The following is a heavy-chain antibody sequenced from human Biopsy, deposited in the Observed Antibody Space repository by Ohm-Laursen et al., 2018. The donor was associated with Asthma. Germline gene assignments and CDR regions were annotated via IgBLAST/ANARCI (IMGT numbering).Heavy chain of an antibody. V-gene: IGHV4-39*01. CDR3: ARHDHRWDTYADF. CDR1: GGSITSSSYY. Sequence: SDTLSLTWTVSGGSITSSSYYWGWIRQPPGKGMEWIGSMYHSGSPYYHPSLKSRATISVDTSKNHLSLKMSSVTAADTAVYYCARHDHRWDTYADFWGQGTLVTISS. D-gene: IGHD2-2*01. J-gene: IGHJ4*02. CDR2: MYHSGSP.